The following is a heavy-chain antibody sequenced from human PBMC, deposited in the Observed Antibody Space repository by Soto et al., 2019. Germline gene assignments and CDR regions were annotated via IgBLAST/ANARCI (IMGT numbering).Heavy chain of an antibody. D-gene: IGHD3-3*01. CDR3: ARDRITIFGVSPEGKAFDI. Sequence: ASVKLSCKASGGTFSSCAISWVRQAPGQGLEWMGGIIPIFGTANYAQKFQGRVTITADESTSTAYMELSSLRSEDTAVYYCARDRITIFGVSPEGKAFDIWGQGTMVTVSS. CDR2: IIPIFGTA. CDR1: GGTFSSCA. V-gene: IGHV1-69*13. J-gene: IGHJ3*02.